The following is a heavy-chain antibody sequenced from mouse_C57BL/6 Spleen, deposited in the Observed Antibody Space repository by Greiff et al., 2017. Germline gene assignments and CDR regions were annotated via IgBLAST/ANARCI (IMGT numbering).Heavy chain of an antibody. CDR3: ARLDY. CDR2: IDPSDSYT. Sequence: QVQLQQPGAELVMPGASVKLSCKASGYTFTSYWMHWVQQTPGQGLEWIGEIDPSDSYTNYNQKFKGKSTLTVDKSSSTAYMQLSSLTSEDSAVYYCARLDYWGQGTTLTVSS. CDR1: GYTFTSYW. J-gene: IGHJ2*01. V-gene: IGHV1-69*01.